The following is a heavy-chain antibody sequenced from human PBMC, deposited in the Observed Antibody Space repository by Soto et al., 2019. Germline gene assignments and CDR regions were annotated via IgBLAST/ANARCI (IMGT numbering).Heavy chain of an antibody. J-gene: IGHJ6*03. Sequence: EVQLVESGGGLVQPGGSLRLSCAASGFTFSNYWMYWVRQAPGKGLEWVSRINSDGSVSSHADSVKGRLTISRDNVKNTRYLHMDSLRAEDTAVYYCARGDCVGGTCYSLAGSFYYYMDVWGKGTTVTV. V-gene: IGHV3-74*02. D-gene: IGHD2-15*01. CDR2: INSDGSVS. CDR1: GFTFSNYW. CDR3: ARGDCVGGTCYSLAGSFYYYMDV.